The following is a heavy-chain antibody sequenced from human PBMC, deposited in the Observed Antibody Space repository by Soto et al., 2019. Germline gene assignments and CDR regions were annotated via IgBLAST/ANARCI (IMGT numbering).Heavy chain of an antibody. Sequence: WEPLRVPWTVSGGSITDSWGGWIRQKPGQGLEWLGVIYPLDCFTKYSPHFEGQVTMSVDKSVNNASLLLNSLNASASAIYFCARVIVPQGATMGGTDLWGQGTTVTVSS. CDR2: IYPLDCFT. CDR3: ARVIVPQGATMGGTDL. J-gene: IGHJ6*02. D-gene: IGHD2-21*01. V-gene: IGHV5-51*01. CDR1: GGSITDSW.